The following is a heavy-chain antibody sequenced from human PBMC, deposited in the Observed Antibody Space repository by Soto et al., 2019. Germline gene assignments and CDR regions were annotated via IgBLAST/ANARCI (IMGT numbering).Heavy chain of an antibody. D-gene: IGHD3-3*01. CDR2: VNGGGDIT. Sequence: EVQLLESGGGLVQPGGSLRLSCAAPDLTFSSYSMFWVRQAPGKGLEWVSGVNGGGDITYYAESVKGRFTISRDNSKNTLYLQMNSLRAEDTAVFYCARGHFGVTMDVWGQGTTVTVSS. CDR1: DLTFSSYS. CDR3: ARGHFGVTMDV. V-gene: IGHV3-23*01. J-gene: IGHJ6*02.